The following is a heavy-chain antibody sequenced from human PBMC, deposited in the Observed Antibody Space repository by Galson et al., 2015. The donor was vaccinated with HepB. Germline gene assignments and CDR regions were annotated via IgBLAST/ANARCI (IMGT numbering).Heavy chain of an antibody. Sequence: SLRLSCAASGFPFSDFYMTWIRQAPGKGLEWISYISTTSSYTRYAASVQGRFTISRDNSKNTLYLHMNSLRAEDTAVYYCAKDRQWLRNNWFDPWGQGTLVTVSS. V-gene: IGHV3-11*05. CDR1: GFPFSDFY. CDR2: ISTTSSYT. D-gene: IGHD5-12*01. CDR3: AKDRQWLRNNWFDP. J-gene: IGHJ5*02.